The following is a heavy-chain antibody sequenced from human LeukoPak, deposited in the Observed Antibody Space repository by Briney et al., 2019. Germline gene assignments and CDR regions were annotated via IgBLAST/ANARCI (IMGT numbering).Heavy chain of an antibody. CDR3: AKALRPLTADAFDI. V-gene: IGHV3-23*01. D-gene: IGHD5/OR15-5a*01. Sequence: GGSLRLSCAASGFTFSGHSMSWVRQAPGKGLEWVSAISGSGGSTYYADSVKGRFTISRDNSKNTLYLQMNSLRAEDTAVYYCAKALRPLTADAFDIWGQGTMVTVSS. CDR1: GFTFSGHS. J-gene: IGHJ3*02. CDR2: ISGSGGST.